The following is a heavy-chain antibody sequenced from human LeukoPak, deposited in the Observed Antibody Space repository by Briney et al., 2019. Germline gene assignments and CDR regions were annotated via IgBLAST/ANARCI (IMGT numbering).Heavy chain of an antibody. CDR2: IRYDGSNK. CDR3: AKERAAAAFLDAFDI. D-gene: IGHD6-13*01. J-gene: IGHJ3*02. CDR1: GFTFSSYG. V-gene: IGHV3-30*02. Sequence: GGSLRLSCAASGFTFSSYGMHWVRLAPGKGLEWVAFIRYDGSNKYYADSVKGRFTISRDNSKNTLYLQMNSLRAEDTAVYYCAKERAAAAFLDAFDIWGQGTMVTVSS.